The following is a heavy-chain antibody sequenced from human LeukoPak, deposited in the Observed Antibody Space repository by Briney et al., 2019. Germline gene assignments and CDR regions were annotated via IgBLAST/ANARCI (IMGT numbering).Heavy chain of an antibody. J-gene: IGHJ4*02. V-gene: IGHV4-59*01. CDR2: IYYSGST. D-gene: IGHD6-25*01. CDR1: GCSISRYY. Sequence: SETLSLTFPVSGCSISRYYWSWIRQPPGKGLEGVGYIYYSGSTNYNPSLNSRVTISVDTSKNQFSLKLSSVTAADPAVYCFSTTAATVTNPYFDYWGQGTLVTVSS. CDR3: STTAATVTNPYFDY.